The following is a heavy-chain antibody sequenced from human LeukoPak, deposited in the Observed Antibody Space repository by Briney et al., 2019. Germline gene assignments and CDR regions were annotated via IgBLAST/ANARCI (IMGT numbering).Heavy chain of an antibody. CDR2: IIPIFGAA. Sequence: ASVKVSCKASGGTFSSYAISWVRQAPGQGLEWMGGIIPIFGAANYAQKFQGRVTITTDESTSTAYMELSSLRSEDTAVYYCARDFSEYGAHQGVSMDYWGQGTLVTVSS. V-gene: IGHV1-69*05. J-gene: IGHJ4*02. CDR3: ARDFSEYGAHQGVSMDY. CDR1: GGTFSSYA. D-gene: IGHD4/OR15-4a*01.